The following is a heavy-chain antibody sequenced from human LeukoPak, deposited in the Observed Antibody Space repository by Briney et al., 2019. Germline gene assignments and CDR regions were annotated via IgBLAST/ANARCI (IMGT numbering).Heavy chain of an antibody. V-gene: IGHV3-48*02. Sequence: PGGSLRLSCVASGFTFSSYGLNWVRQAPGKGLEWVSHISTGSTHIKYADSVKGRFTISRDNARNSLHLQMNSLNDEDTAVYFCARDNSRWSSDYWGQGTLVTVSS. CDR2: ISTGSTHI. CDR3: ARDNSRWSSDY. D-gene: IGHD6-13*01. J-gene: IGHJ4*02. CDR1: GFTFSSYG.